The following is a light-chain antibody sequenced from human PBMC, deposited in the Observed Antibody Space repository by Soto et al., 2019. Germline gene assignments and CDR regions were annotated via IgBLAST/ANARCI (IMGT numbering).Light chain of an antibody. Sequence: QSALTQPASVSGSPGQSITISCTRTRSDIGAYNFVSWYQQHPGEVPKLMLYDVNVRPSGVSNRFSGSKSGKTASLTISGLQAEDEADYYCTSWTTSTTMRFGGGTKLTV. CDR2: DVN. J-gene: IGLJ2*01. CDR3: TSWTTSTTMR. V-gene: IGLV2-14*03. CDR1: RSDIGAYNF.